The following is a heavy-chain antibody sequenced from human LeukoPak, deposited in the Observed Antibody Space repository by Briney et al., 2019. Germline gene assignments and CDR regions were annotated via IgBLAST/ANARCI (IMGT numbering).Heavy chain of an antibody. V-gene: IGHV4-39*02. CDR2: IYYSGST. Sequence: SETLSLTCTVSGASISSATFYWGWIRQPPGKGLEWIGTIYYSGSTYYNPSLKSRVTISVDASKNHFSLRLISVTAADTAVYYCARRGVGPTRLYYFDYWGQGTLVTVSS. CDR1: GASISSATFY. J-gene: IGHJ4*02. CDR3: ARRGVGPTRLYYFDY. D-gene: IGHD1-26*01.